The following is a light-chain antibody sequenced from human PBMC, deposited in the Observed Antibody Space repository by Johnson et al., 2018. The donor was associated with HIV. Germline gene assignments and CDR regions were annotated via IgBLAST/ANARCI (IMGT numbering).Light chain of an antibody. J-gene: IGLJ1*01. CDR2: DNN. CDR3: GVWDNSLSASYV. CDR1: SSNIGNNF. V-gene: IGLV1-51*01. Sequence: TQPPSVSAAPGQRVTISCFGSSSNIGNNFVSWYQQFPGTAPKLLIYDNNKRPSGIADRFSGSKSGTSAILDITGLQTGDEADYYCGVWDNSLSASYVFGTGTKVSVL.